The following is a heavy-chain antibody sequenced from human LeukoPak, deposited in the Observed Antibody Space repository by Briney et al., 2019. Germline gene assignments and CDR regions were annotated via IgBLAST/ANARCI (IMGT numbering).Heavy chain of an antibody. CDR3: AKDMNIVATTQYYFDC. V-gene: IGHV3-30*02. D-gene: IGHD5-12*01. J-gene: IGHJ4*02. CDR1: GFTLSSYG. Sequence: GGSLRLSCAASGFTLSSYGMHWVRQAPGKGLEGVAFIRYDGSNKYYADSVKGRFTISRDNSKSTLYLQMNSLRAEDTAVYYCAKDMNIVATTQYYFDCWGQGTLVTVSS. CDR2: IRYDGSNK.